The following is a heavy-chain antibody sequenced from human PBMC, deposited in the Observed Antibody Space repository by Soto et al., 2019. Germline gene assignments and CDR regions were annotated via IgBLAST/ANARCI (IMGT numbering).Heavy chain of an antibody. V-gene: IGHV1-24*01. D-gene: IGHD5-12*01. CDR3: ATPRSWEDGYIGFH. J-gene: IGHJ4*02. CDR2: FDPEDGET. CDR1: RYTLTELS. Sequence: GASVKVSFKVSRYTLTELSMHCVRQAPGKGLEWMGGFDPEDGETIYAQKFQGRVTMTEDTSTDTAYMELSSLRSEDTAVYYCATPRSWEDGYIGFHWGQGTLVTVSS.